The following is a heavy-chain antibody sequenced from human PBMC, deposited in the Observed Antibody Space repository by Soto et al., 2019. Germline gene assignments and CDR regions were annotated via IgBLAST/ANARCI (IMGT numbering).Heavy chain of an antibody. D-gene: IGHD1-7*01. J-gene: IGHJ6*02. V-gene: IGHV1-8*01. Sequence: GASVKVSCKASGYIFTSYVITWVRQGPGQGLEWMGWRNPNSGNTNYAQKFQGRDTMTRDTSVSTAYMELSSLISEDTAVYYCARGGYNWNYAYYYRMDVWGQATTVTVS. CDR2: RNPNSGNT. CDR3: ARGGYNWNYAYYYRMDV. CDR1: GYIFTSYV.